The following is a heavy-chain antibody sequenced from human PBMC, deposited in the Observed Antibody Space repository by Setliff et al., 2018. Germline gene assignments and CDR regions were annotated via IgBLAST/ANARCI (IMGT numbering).Heavy chain of an antibody. D-gene: IGHD6-19*01. J-gene: IGHJ4*02. CDR1: GFTFGDYA. Sequence: GGSLRLSCTASGFTFGDYAMSWVRQAPGKGLEWVGFIRSKAYGGTTEYAASVEGRFIISRDDSESKNSLYLQMNSLRAEDTALYYCAKGAGFTVAADYWGQGTPVTVSS. CDR3: AKGAGFTVAADY. CDR2: IRSKAYGGTT. V-gene: IGHV3-49*04.